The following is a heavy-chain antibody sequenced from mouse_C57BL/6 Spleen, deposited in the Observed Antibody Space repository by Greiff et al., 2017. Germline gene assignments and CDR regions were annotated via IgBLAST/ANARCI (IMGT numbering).Heavy chain of an antibody. D-gene: IGHD1-1*01. CDR1: GYTFNSYW. V-gene: IGHV1-64*01. CDR2: IHPNSGGT. Sequence: QVQLQQPGAELVKPGASVKLSCKASGYTFNSYWMHWVKQRPGQGLEWIGMIHPNSGGTNYTEKFKSKATLTVDTSSSTAYMQLSSLTSEDSAVEYSATPGNYYGSSYVGFAYWGQGTLVTVSA. J-gene: IGHJ3*01. CDR3: ATPGNYYGSSYVGFAY.